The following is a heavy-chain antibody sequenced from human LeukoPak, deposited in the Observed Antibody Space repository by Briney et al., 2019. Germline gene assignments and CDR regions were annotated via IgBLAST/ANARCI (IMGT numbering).Heavy chain of an antibody. CDR1: GGSISSGSYY. V-gene: IGHV4-61*02. J-gene: IGHJ4*02. CDR3: ARGSGGTEDY. D-gene: IGHD1/OR15-1a*01. CDR2: IYTSGST. Sequence: SETLSLTCTVSGGSISSGSYYWSWIRQPAGKGLEWIGRIYTSGSTNYNPSLKSRVTISVDTSKNQFSLKLSSVTAADTAVYYCARGSGGTEDYWGQGTLVTVSS.